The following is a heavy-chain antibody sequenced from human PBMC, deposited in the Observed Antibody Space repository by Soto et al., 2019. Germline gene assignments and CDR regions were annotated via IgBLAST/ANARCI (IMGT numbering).Heavy chain of an antibody. CDR2: INPSNDNT. D-gene: IGHD1-26*01. Sequence: QVQMVQSGAEVKKPGASVKVSCKASNYSFSSFGISWTRQAPGQGLEWMAWINPSNDNTNYAQSLQGRVTLTTDTSATTAYMELRSLRSDDTAVYYCARDPFYSGSNLQVGYFDSWGQGTLVTVSS. J-gene: IGHJ4*02. V-gene: IGHV1-18*01. CDR3: ARDPFYSGSNLQVGYFDS. CDR1: NYSFSSFG.